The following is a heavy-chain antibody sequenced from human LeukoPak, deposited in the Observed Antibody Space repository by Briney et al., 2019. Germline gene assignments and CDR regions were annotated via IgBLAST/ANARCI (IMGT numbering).Heavy chain of an antibody. V-gene: IGHV3-30*02. D-gene: IGHD3-22*01. J-gene: IGHJ4*02. CDR2: IRYDGITK. CDR3: ARDSPYPLTYYYDSSGSGGYYFDY. Sequence: GGSLRLSCTASGFTFSNHGMHWVRQAPGKGLEWVAFIRYDGITKYYADSVKGRFTISRDNSKNTLYLQMNSLRPEDTAVYYCARDSPYPLTYYYDSSGSGGYYFDYWGQGTLVTVSS. CDR1: GFTFSNHG.